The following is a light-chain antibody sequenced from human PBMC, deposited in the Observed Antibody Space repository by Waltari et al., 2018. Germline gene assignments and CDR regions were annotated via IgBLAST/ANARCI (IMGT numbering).Light chain of an antibody. CDR2: DAS. CDR3: QQRFNWPPLT. V-gene: IGKV3-11*01. J-gene: IGKJ4*01. Sequence: EIVLTQSPDILSLSPGETATLSCRASQSVSNYLAWYQQKLGQAPRLLIYDASTRAPGIPARFSGSGSGTDFTLTISGLEPEDFAVYFCQQRFNWPPLTFGGGTKVETK. CDR1: QSVSNY.